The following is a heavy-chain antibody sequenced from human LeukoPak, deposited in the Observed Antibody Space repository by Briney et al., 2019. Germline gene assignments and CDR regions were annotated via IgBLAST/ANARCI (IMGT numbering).Heavy chain of an antibody. CDR3: ASAPSGSYDY. D-gene: IGHD1-26*01. Sequence: ASVKVSCKASGYTFTSYDINWVRQATGQGLEWMGWMNPNSGNTGYAQRFQGRVTMTTDTSTSTAYMELRSLRSDDTAVYYCASAPSGSYDYWGQGTLVTVSS. V-gene: IGHV1-8*01. CDR2: MNPNSGNT. J-gene: IGHJ4*02. CDR1: GYTFTSYD.